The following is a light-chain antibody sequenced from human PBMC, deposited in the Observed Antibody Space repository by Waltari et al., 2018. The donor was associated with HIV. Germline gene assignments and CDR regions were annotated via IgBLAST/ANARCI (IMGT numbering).Light chain of an antibody. CDR2: SNS. J-gene: IGLJ2*01. V-gene: IGLV1-44*01. CDR1: RSNIGRNT. Sequence: QSVLSQPPSASGTPGQRVTISCSGSRSNIGRNTVHWYQQLPGTAPKPLIYSNSQRPSGVPDRFSGSKSGTAASLAISGLQSEDEAEYYCAAWDDSLTGSHVIFGGGTKLTVL. CDR3: AAWDDSLTGSHVI.